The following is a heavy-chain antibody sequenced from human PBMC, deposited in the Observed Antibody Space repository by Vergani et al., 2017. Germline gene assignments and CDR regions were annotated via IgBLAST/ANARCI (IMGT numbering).Heavy chain of an antibody. J-gene: IGHJ4*02. CDR2: IKQVGSEK. CDR3: ARSQWYSDILTRYCRGGYFDY. V-gene: IGHV3-7*01. CDR1: GFTFSSYW. Sequence: EVQLVESGGGLVQPGGSLRLSCAASGFTFSSYWMSWVRQAPGKGLEWVANIKQVGSEKYYVDSVKGRFTISRDNAKNSLYLQMNSLRAEDTAVYYCARSQWYSDILTRYCRGGYFDYWGQGTLVTVSS. D-gene: IGHD3-9*01.